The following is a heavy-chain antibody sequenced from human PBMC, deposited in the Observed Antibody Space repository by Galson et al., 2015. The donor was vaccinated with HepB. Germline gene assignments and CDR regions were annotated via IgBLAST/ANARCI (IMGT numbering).Heavy chain of an antibody. Sequence: QSGAEVKKPGESLKISCKGSGYSFTSYWIGWVRQMPGKGLEWMGIIYPGDSDTRYSPFFQGQVTISADKSISTAYLQWSSLKASDTAMYYCARHFGLPLQTYCSSTSCYLDYWGQGTLVTVSS. D-gene: IGHD2-2*01. CDR1: GYSFTSYW. J-gene: IGHJ4*02. CDR2: IYPGDSDT. CDR3: ARHFGLPLQTYCSSTSCYLDY. V-gene: IGHV5-51*01.